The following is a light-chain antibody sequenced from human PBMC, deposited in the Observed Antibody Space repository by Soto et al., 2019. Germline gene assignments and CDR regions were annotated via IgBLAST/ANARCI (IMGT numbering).Light chain of an antibody. J-gene: IGLJ1*01. CDR2: DVS. V-gene: IGLV2-14*01. CDR1: SSDVGRYNY. CDR3: SSFTSSSTFV. Sequence: QSALAQPASVSGSPGQSITISCTGTSSDVGRYNYVSWFQQHPGEAPKLMIFDVSNWPSGVSDRFSGSKSGNTASLTISGLQAEDEADYYCSSFTSSSTFVFGTGTKVTVL.